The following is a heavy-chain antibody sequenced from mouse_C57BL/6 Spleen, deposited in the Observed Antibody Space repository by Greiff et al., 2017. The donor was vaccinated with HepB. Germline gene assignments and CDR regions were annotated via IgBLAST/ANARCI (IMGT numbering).Heavy chain of an antibody. V-gene: IGHV1-75*01. D-gene: IGHD1-1*01. J-gene: IGHJ4*01. Sequence: QVQLQQSGPELVKPGASVKISCKASGYTFTDYYINWVKQRPGQGLEWIGWIFPGSGSTYYNEKFKGKATLTVDKSSSTAYMLLSSLTSEDSAVYFCARSSITTVWGYAMDYWGQGTSVTVSS. CDR1: GYTFTDYY. CDR3: ARSSITTVWGYAMDY. CDR2: IFPGSGST.